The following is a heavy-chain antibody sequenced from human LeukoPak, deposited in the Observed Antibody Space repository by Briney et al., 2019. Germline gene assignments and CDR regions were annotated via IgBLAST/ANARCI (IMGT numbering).Heavy chain of an antibody. D-gene: IGHD7-27*01. CDR3: ARDRINLGAFDI. Sequence: SETLSLTCTVSGGSISSYYWSWIRQPPGKGLEWIGYIYYSGSTNYNPSLKSRVTISVDTSKNQFSLKLSSVTAADTAVYYCARDRINLGAFDIWGQGTMVTVSS. J-gene: IGHJ3*02. CDR2: IYYSGST. V-gene: IGHV4-59*01. CDR1: GGSISSYY.